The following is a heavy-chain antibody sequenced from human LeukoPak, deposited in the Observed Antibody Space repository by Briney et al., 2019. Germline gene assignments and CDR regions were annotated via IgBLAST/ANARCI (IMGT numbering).Heavy chain of an antibody. D-gene: IGHD1-26*01. CDR2: INHSGST. CDR3: ANRQPIVGATSDY. V-gene: IGHV4-34*01. J-gene: IGHJ4*02. Sequence: SETLSLTCAVYGGSFSGYYWSWIRQPPGKGLEWIGEINHSGSTNYNPSLKSRVTISVDTSKNQFSLKLSSVTAADTAVYYCANRQPIVGATSDYWGQGTLVTVSS. CDR1: GGSFSGYY.